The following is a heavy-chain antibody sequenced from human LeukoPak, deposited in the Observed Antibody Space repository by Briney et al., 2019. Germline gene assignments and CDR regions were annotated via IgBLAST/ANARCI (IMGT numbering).Heavy chain of an antibody. Sequence: ASVKVSCKVSGYTLTELSMHWVRQAPGKGLEWMGGFDPEDGETIYAKKFQGRVTMTEDTSTDTAYMELSSLRSEDTAVYYCATVRIVITFGGVIAHTYFDYWGQGTLVTVSS. CDR2: FDPEDGET. D-gene: IGHD3-16*02. CDR1: GYTLTELS. V-gene: IGHV1-24*01. J-gene: IGHJ4*02. CDR3: ATVRIVITFGGVIAHTYFDY.